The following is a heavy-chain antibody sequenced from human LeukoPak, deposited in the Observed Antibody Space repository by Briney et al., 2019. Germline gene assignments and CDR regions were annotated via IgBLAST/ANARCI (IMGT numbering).Heavy chain of an antibody. J-gene: IGHJ2*01. CDR3: ARGKDGYQYWYFDL. Sequence: SETLSLTCTVSGRSICSGSYSWSWIRQPPGKGLEWIGYIYHSGSTYYNPSLESRVTISVDRSKNQFSLKLSSVTAADTAVYYCARGKDGYQYWYFDLWGRGILVTVSS. D-gene: IGHD5-24*01. CDR1: GRSICSGSYS. CDR2: IYHSGST. V-gene: IGHV4-30-2*01.